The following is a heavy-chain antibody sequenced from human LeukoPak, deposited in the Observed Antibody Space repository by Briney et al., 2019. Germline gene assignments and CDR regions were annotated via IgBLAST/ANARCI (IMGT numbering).Heavy chain of an antibody. CDR2: IKPSGGST. D-gene: IGHD3-22*01. Sequence: ASVKVSCKASGYTFTSYYMHWVRQAPGQGLEWMGIIKPSGGSTSYAQKFQGRVTVTRDTSTSTVYMELSSLRSEDTAVYYCARALDYYDSSGSNGDYFDYWGQGTLVTVSS. V-gene: IGHV1-46*01. CDR1: GYTFTSYY. J-gene: IGHJ4*02. CDR3: ARALDYYDSSGSNGDYFDY.